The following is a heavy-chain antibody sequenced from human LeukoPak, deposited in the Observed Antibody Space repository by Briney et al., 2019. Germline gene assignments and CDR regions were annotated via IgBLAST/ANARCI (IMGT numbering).Heavy chain of an antibody. CDR2: ISGSGGST. D-gene: IGHD1-26*01. CDR1: GFTFSSYA. CDR3: AKDSLGATDYFDY. Sequence: PGGSLRLSCAASGFTFSSYAVSWVRQAPGKGLEWVSAISGSGGSTYYADSVKGRFTISRDNSKNTLYLQMNSLRAEDTAVYYCAKDSLGATDYFDYWGQGTLVTVSS. V-gene: IGHV3-23*01. J-gene: IGHJ4*02.